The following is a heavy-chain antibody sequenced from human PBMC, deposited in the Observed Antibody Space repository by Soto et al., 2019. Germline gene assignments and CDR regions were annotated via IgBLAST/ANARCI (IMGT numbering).Heavy chain of an antibody. CDR2: ISGSGGST. J-gene: IGHJ4*02. D-gene: IGHD3-10*01. V-gene: IGHV3-23*01. CDR1: GFTFSSYA. Sequence: GGSLRLSCAASGFTFSSYAMSWVRQAPGKGLEWVSAISGSGGSTYYADSVKGRFTISRDNSKNTLYLQMNSLRAEDTAVYYCANDHHYYGSGSYYNSWGQGTLVTVSS. CDR3: ANDHHYYGSGSYYNS.